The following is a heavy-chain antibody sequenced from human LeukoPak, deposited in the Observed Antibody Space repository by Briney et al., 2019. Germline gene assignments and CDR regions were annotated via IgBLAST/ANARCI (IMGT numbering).Heavy chain of an antibody. CDR3: ARQGDGYNYYGMDV. V-gene: IGHV4-59*08. CDR1: GGSISNYY. J-gene: IGHJ6*02. CDR2: IYYSGST. D-gene: IGHD5-24*01. Sequence: SETLSLTCTVSGGSISNYYWSWIRQPPGKGLEWIGYIYYSGSTNYNPSLKSRVSISVDTSTIQFSLKLRSVTAADTAVYYCARQGDGYNYYGMDVWGQGTTVTVSS.